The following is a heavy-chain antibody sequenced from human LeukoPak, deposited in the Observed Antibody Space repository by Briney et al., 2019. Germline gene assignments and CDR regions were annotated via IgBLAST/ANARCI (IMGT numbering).Heavy chain of an antibody. CDR3: ARDITIIRGVMSSELDY. V-gene: IGHV3-21*01. CDR2: ISTSITYT. CDR1: GFTLSNYS. Sequence: GGSLRLSCAASGFTLSNYSMNWVSQAPGKGLEWVSSISTSITYTYYADSVKGRFTISRDNAKSSVYLQMNSLRAEDTAVYYCARDITIIRGVMSSELDYWGQGTLVTVSS. J-gene: IGHJ4*02. D-gene: IGHD3-10*01.